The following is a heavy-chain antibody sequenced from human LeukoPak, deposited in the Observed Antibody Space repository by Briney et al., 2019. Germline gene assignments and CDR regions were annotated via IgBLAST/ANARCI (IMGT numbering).Heavy chain of an antibody. J-gene: IGHJ4*02. CDR2: ISGSGGST. D-gene: IGHD3-10*01. CDR1: GFTFSSYA. CDR3: AKDQGTYYYGSGSLDY. V-gene: IGHV3-23*01. Sequence: GGSLRLSCAASGFTFSSYAMSWVRQAPGKGLEWVSAISGSGGSTYYADSVKGRFTISRDNSKNTLYLQMNSLRAEDTAVYYCAKDQGTYYYGSGSLDYWGQGTLVTVSS.